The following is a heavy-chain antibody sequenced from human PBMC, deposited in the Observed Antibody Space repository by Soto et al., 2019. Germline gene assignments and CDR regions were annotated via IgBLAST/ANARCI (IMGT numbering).Heavy chain of an antibody. CDR3: ARGALGGVIISAPENYGMDV. V-gene: IGHV4-30-4*01. CDR2: IYYSGST. D-gene: IGHD3-16*02. Sequence: QVQLQESGPGLVKPSQTLSLTCTVSGGSISSGDYYWSWIRQPPGKGLEWIGYIYYSGSTYYNPSLKSRVTISVDTARIWLSGRRGFVAAADTAVFYCARGALGGVIISAPENYGMDVGGQGTKVTV. CDR1: GGSISSGDYY. J-gene: IGHJ6*02.